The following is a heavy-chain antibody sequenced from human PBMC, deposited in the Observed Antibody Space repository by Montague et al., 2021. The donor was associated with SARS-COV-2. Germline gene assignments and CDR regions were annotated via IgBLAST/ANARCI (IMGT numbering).Heavy chain of an antibody. V-gene: IGHV4-4*02. D-gene: IGHD3-10*01. CDR1: GASISSNNW. Sequence: SETLSLTCEVSGASISSNNWRIWVGQSPGKGLERIGETYHSGSTNYNPSLRGRVTISVDKSKNQFSSKVNSVSAADTAVYSSARLGVVPSPRSFDPWGQGTLVTVSS. J-gene: IGHJ5*02. CDR2: TYHSGST. CDR3: ARLGVVPSPRSFDP.